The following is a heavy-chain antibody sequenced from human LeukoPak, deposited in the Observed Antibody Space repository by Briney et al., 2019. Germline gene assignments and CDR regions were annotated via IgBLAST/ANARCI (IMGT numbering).Heavy chain of an antibody. CDR3: ARDCSSTSCYRGGFDP. V-gene: IGHV3-7*01. J-gene: IGHJ5*02. D-gene: IGHD2-2*01. Sequence: GGSLRLFCAASGFTFSSYWMSWVRQAPGKGLEWVANIKQDGSEKYYVDSVKGRFTISRDNAKNSLYLQMNSLRVEDTAVYYCARDCSSTSCYRGGFDPWGQGTLVTVSS. CDR1: GFTFSSYW. CDR2: IKQDGSEK.